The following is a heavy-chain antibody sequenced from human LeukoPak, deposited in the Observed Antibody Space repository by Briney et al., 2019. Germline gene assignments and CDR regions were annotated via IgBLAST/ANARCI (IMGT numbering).Heavy chain of an antibody. V-gene: IGHV1-8*03. CDR2: MNPNSGNT. CDR1: GYTFTSYD. CDR3: ARVDGYSYGPGGDY. J-gene: IGHJ4*02. D-gene: IGHD5-18*01. Sequence: ASVKVSCKASGYTFTSYDINWVRQATGQGLEWMGWMNPNSGNTGYAQKFQGRVTITADKSTSTAYMELSSLRSEDTAVYYCARVDGYSYGPGGDYWGQGTLVTVSS.